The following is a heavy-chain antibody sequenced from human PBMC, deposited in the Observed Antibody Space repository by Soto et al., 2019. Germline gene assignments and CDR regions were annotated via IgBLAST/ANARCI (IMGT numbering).Heavy chain of an antibody. J-gene: IGHJ4*02. Sequence: PWGSLRLSCAASGFAFSTYSMNWVRQVPGKGLEWVSSISSSSNYIYYADSMKGRFTISRDNAKNSLYLQMNSLSAEDTAVYYCATYYDSGGYNFDYWGQGTLVTVSS. V-gene: IGHV3-21*01. CDR2: ISSSSNYI. D-gene: IGHD3-22*01. CDR1: GFAFSTYS. CDR3: ATYYDSGGYNFDY.